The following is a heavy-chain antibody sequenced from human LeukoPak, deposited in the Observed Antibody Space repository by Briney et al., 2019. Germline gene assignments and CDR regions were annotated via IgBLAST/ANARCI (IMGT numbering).Heavy chain of an antibody. J-gene: IGHJ3*02. D-gene: IGHD5-24*01. CDR2: IYYSGST. Sequence: PSETLSLTCTVSGGSIRSSYYYWGWIRQHPGKGLEWIGYIYYSGSTYYNPSLKSPVTISVDTSKNHLSLKLSSVTVADTAVYYCARALGNYDAFDIWGQGTMVTVSS. CDR1: GGSIRSSYYY. V-gene: IGHV4-31*01. CDR3: ARALGNYDAFDI.